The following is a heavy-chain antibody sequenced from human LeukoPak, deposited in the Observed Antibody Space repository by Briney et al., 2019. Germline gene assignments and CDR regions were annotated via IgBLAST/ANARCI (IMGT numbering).Heavy chain of an antibody. CDR1: GFTFSSYS. D-gene: IGHD3-10*01. Sequence: GSLRLSCAASGFTFSSYSMNWVRQAPGKGLEWVSSISSSSSYIYYADSVKGRFTISRDNAKNSLYLQMNSLRAEDTAVYYCAKDALVRGVIVWGQGTLVTVSS. CDR3: AKDALVRGVIV. V-gene: IGHV3-21*01. J-gene: IGHJ4*02. CDR2: ISSSSSYI.